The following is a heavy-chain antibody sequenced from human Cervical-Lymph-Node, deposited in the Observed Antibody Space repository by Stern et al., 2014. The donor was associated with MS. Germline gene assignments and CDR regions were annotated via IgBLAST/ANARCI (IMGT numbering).Heavy chain of an antibody. Sequence: QVQLVQSGAEVRKPGASVKVSCKPSGYTVTHYYVHWVRQAPGQGLEWMGWINPNSGVTNYAQKFQGRVTMTRDSSISTAYMELSSLTSDDTAVYYCATEVLRSLTFRYAFDVWGQGTMVTVSS. V-gene: IGHV1-2*02. J-gene: IGHJ3*01. D-gene: IGHD2-15*01. CDR3: ATEVLRSLTFRYAFDV. CDR1: GYTVTHYY. CDR2: INPNSGVT.